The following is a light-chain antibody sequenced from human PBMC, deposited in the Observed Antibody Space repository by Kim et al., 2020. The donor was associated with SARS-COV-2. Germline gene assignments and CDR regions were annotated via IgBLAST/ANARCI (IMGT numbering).Light chain of an antibody. V-gene: IGLV3-19*01. Sequence: SSELTQDPAVSVALGQTVRITCQGDNLRRYYATWYQQKPGQAPILVIYGKNNRPSRIPDRFSGSSSGNTASLTITGTQVGAAADYYCNSRDSNDNVLFGG. CDR3: NSRDSNDNVL. J-gene: IGLJ2*01. CDR1: NLRRYY. CDR2: GKN.